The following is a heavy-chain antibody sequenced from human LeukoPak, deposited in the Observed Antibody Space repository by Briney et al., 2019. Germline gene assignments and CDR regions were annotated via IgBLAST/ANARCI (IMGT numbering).Heavy chain of an antibody. CDR3: ARHAIKRITMVRGVNNWFDP. CDR2: IYYSGST. CDR1: GGSISSYY. D-gene: IGHD3-10*01. J-gene: IGHJ5*02. V-gene: IGHV4-59*08. Sequence: SETLSLTCTVSGGSISSYYWSWIRQPPGKGLEWIGYIYYSGSTNYNPSLKSRVTISVDTSKNQFSLKLSSVTAADTAVYYCARHAIKRITMVRGVNNWFDPWGQGTLVTVSS.